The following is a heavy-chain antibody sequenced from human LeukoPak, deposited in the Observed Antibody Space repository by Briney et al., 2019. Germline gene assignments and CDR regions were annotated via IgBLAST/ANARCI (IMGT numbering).Heavy chain of an antibody. Sequence: GRSLRLSCAASGFTFSSYWMSWVRQAPGKGLEWVANIKQDGSEKYYVDSVEGRFTISRDNAKNSLYLQMNSLRAEDTAVYYCARGLLTGSYYDYWGQGTLVTVSS. CDR3: ARGLLTGSYYDY. J-gene: IGHJ4*02. V-gene: IGHV3-7*01. CDR2: IKQDGSEK. D-gene: IGHD3-10*01. CDR1: GFTFSSYW.